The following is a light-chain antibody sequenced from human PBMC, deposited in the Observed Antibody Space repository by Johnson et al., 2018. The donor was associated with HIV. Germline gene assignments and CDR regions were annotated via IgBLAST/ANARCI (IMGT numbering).Light chain of an antibody. CDR1: SSNIGNNY. V-gene: IGLV1-51*01. CDR2: DNN. CDR3: GTWDSSLSTGGNV. Sequence: QSVLTQPPSVSAAPGQKVTISCSGSSSNIGNNYVSWYKQLPGTAPKLLIYDNNKRPSGIPDRFSGSKSGTSATLGITGLQTGDEADYYCGTWDSSLSTGGNVFGTGTKVTVL. J-gene: IGLJ1*01.